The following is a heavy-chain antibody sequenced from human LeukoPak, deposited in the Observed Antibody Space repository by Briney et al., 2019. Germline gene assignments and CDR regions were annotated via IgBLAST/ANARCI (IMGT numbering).Heavy chain of an antibody. CDR3: ARHGLGEWELLVDY. Sequence: GESPKIFCKGSGYSFTSYWIGWGRQKPGKGVEWMGIIYPGDSDTRSSPSFQGQVTISADKSISTAYLQWSSLKASDTAMYYCARHGLGEWELLVDYWGQGTLVTVSS. CDR1: GYSFTSYW. CDR2: IYPGDSDT. J-gene: IGHJ4*02. D-gene: IGHD1-26*01. V-gene: IGHV5-51*01.